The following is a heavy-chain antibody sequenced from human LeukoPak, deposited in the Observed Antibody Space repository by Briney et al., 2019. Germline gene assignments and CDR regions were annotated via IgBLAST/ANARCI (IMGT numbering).Heavy chain of an antibody. D-gene: IGHD5-24*01. V-gene: IGHV3-7*01. Sequence: GGSLRLSCTASGFTFGDYALSWVRQAPGKGLEWVANIKEDGSEDYYADSVKGRFAISKDNAKNSLYLQMNNLRAEDTAMYYCARDADGYEDWGQGTLVIVSS. CDR2: IKEDGSED. CDR3: ARDADGYED. CDR1: GFTFGDYA. J-gene: IGHJ4*02.